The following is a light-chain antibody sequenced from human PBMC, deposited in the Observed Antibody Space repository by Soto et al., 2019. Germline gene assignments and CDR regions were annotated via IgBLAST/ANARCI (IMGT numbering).Light chain of an antibody. CDR1: QSVDSY. Sequence: EIVLTQSPATLSLSPGERATLSCRASQSVDSYLAWYQQKPGQAPRLLIYDASNRATGIPARFSGSGSETGFTLTISSLEPEDFAVYYCQQRRSWPTTFGQGTRLEIK. CDR2: DAS. V-gene: IGKV3-11*01. CDR3: QQRRSWPTT. J-gene: IGKJ5*01.